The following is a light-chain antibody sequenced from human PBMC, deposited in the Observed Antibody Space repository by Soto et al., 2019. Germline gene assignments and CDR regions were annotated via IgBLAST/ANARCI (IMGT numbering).Light chain of an antibody. Sequence: DIQMTQSPSTLSASVGDRVIITCRASQSISSWLAWYQQKPGKAPNLLIYKASTLKSGVPSRFSGSGSGTEFPLTIRCLQPDDFATYYCQQYDNDSWTFGQGTKVEIK. CDR3: QQYDNDSWT. CDR1: QSISSW. J-gene: IGKJ1*01. CDR2: KAS. V-gene: IGKV1-5*03.